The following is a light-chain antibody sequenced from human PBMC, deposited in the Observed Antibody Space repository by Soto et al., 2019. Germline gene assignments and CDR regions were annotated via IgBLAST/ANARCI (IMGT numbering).Light chain of an antibody. V-gene: IGKV3-11*01. CDR2: GAS. Sequence: EIVLTQSPVTLSLSPGERATLSCRASQSVSNNYLAWYQQKPGQAPRLLIYGASNRATGIPARFSGSGSGTDFTLTISSLEPGDFAVYYCQQRSNWPPVYTFGQGTKVDIK. J-gene: IGKJ2*01. CDR3: QQRSNWPPVYT. CDR1: QSVSNNY.